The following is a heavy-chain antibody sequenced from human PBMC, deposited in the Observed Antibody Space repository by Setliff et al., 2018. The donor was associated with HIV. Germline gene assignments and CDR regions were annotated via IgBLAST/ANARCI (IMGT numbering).Heavy chain of an antibody. Sequence: SETLSLTCTVSGGSISSYYWSWIRQPPGKGLEWIGYINTSGNTNYNPSLKSRVTISVDTSKNQFSLKLSSVTAADTAVYFCARQTYYYDNSGHNWFDPWGQGTLVTVSS. J-gene: IGHJ5*02. CDR1: GGSISSYY. CDR3: ARQTYYYDNSGHNWFDP. V-gene: IGHV4-4*09. CDR2: INTSGNT. D-gene: IGHD3-22*01.